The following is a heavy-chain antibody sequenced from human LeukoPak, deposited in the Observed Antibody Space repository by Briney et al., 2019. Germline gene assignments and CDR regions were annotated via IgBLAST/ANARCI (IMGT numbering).Heavy chain of an antibody. D-gene: IGHD4-17*01. CDR2: ISGSGDTT. CDR3: AKGHGDYYYYYYMDV. V-gene: IGHV3-23*01. Sequence: PGGSLRLSCAASGFTFTSYAMSWVRQAPGMGLEWVSVISGSGDTTYYADSVQGRFTISKDKSKNTLYLQMNSLRAEDTAVYYCAKGHGDYYYYYYMDVWGKGTTVTVSS. J-gene: IGHJ6*03. CDR1: GFTFTSYA.